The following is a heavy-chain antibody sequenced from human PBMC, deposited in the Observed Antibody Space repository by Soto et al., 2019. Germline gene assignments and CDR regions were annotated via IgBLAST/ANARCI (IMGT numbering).Heavy chain of an antibody. CDR3: ARHPDYYDRSGYYYLDF. J-gene: IGHJ4*02. CDR1: GYSFTSYW. CDR2: IDPSDSYT. D-gene: IGHD3-22*01. Sequence: GESLKISCKGSGYSFTSYWISWVRQMPGKGLEWMGRIDPSDSYTNYSPSFEGHVTISADKSISTAYLQWSSLKASDTAMYYCARHPDYYDRSGYYYLDFWGQGTLVTVPS. V-gene: IGHV5-10-1*01.